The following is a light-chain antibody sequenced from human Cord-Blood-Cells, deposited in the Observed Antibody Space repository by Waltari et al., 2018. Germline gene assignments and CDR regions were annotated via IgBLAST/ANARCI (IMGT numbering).Light chain of an antibody. CDR3: SSYTSSSTLV. CDR2: DVS. CDR1: SSDVGGYNY. V-gene: IGLV2-14*01. J-gene: IGLJ3*02. Sequence: SALTQPASVSGSPGPSITIPCPGPSSDVGGYNYVSWYQQHPGKAPKLMIYDVSNRPSGVSNRFSGSKSGNTASLTISGLQAEDEADYYCSSYTSSSTLVFGGGTKLTVL.